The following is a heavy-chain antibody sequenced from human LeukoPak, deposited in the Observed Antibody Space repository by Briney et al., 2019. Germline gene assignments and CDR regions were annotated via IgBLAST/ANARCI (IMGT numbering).Heavy chain of an antibody. V-gene: IGHV3-53*01. Sequence: PGGSLRLSCAASGFTVSSNYMSWVRQAPGKGLEWVSVIYSGGSTYYADSVKGRFTISRDNSKNTLYLQMNSLRAEDTAVYYCARASTTAPGGYWGQGTLVTVYS. D-gene: IGHD4-17*01. CDR2: IYSGGST. J-gene: IGHJ4*02. CDR1: GFTVSSNY. CDR3: ARASTTAPGGY.